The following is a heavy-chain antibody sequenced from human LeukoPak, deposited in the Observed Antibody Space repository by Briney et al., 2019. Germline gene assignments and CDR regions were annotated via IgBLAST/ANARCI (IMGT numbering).Heavy chain of an antibody. J-gene: IGHJ4*02. V-gene: IGHV5-51*01. CDR3: ARRKYNSAWYFDY. CDR2: IYPGDSDT. Sequence: GESLKISCKGSGYSFTDYWIGWVRQMPGKGLEWMGIIYPGDSDTRYSPSFQGQVTISVDKSISTAYMQWSSLKASDTAMYYCARRKYNSAWYFDYWGQGTLVTVSS. CDR1: GYSFTDYW. D-gene: IGHD6-19*01.